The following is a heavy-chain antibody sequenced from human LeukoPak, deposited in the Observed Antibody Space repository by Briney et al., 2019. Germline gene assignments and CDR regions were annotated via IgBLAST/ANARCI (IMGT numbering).Heavy chain of an antibody. CDR3: ARGKSGFSP. Sequence: ASVKVSCKASGYTLTENNIYWVRHGPGPRLEGMGLCNPYTGDAKYDDTFQGRVNMTRDTSVRTAYMHLSRLRSDDTAVYYCARGKSGFSPWGQGTPVTVSS. CDR1: GYTLTENN. J-gene: IGHJ4*02. V-gene: IGHV1-2*02. D-gene: IGHD3-22*01. CDR2: CNPYTGDA.